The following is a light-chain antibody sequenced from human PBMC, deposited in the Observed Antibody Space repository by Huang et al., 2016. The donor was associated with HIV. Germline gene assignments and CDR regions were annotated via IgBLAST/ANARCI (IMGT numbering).Light chain of an antibody. V-gene: IGKV3-11*01. CDR3: QQRSDWPLT. CDR2: GAS. J-gene: IGKJ4*01. Sequence: EIVLTQSPATLSLSPGERATLSCRASQSVSAYLAWYQQKPGQAPRLLIYGASNRATGSPARCSGRGSGTDFTLTISSLEPEDFAVYYCQQRSDWPLTFGGGTKVEIK. CDR1: QSVSAY.